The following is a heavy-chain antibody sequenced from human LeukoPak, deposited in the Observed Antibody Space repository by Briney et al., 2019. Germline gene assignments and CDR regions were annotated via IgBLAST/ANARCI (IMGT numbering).Heavy chain of an antibody. CDR3: ARAPVTSCRGAYCYPFDY. CDR2: TSSSDAGT. J-gene: IGHJ4*02. CDR1: GFPLSGYA. Sequence: GGSLRLSCAAFGFPLSGYAMSWVRQAPGKGLEWVSATSSSDAGTYHADSVRGRFTISRDNSKNTLYLQMNSLRAEDAAVYYCARAPVTSCRGAYCYPFDYWGQGTLVTVSS. V-gene: IGHV3-23*01. D-gene: IGHD2-21*01.